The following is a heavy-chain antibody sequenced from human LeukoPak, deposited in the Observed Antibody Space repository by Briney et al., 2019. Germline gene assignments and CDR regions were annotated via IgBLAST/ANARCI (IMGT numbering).Heavy chain of an antibody. Sequence: PSETLSLTRTVSGGSISSYYWSWIRQPPGKGLEWIGYIYYSGSTNYNPSLKSRVTISVDTSKNQFSLKLSSVTAADTAVYYCARDKSGWYVWGQGTLVTVSS. CDR3: ARDKSGWYV. D-gene: IGHD6-19*01. CDR2: IYYSGST. V-gene: IGHV4-59*01. J-gene: IGHJ4*02. CDR1: GGSISSYY.